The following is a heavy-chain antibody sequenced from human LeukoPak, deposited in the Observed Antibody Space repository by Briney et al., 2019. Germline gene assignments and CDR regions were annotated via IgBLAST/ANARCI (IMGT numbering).Heavy chain of an antibody. CDR2: MSESGSST. Sequence: GGSLRLSCAASGFTFSNYAMSWVHQAPGKGLEWVAAMSESGSSTWYADSVKGRLTISRDNSKNTLFLQMNSLRAEDTAVYYCAKDLYDSSGSRYDYWGQGTLVTVSS. J-gene: IGHJ4*02. CDR1: GFTFSNYA. V-gene: IGHV3-23*01. CDR3: AKDLYDSSGSRYDY. D-gene: IGHD3-22*01.